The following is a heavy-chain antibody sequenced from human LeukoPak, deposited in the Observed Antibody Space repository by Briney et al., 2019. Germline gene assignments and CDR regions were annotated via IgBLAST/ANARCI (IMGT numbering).Heavy chain of an antibody. V-gene: IGHV1-8*03. CDR2: MNPNSGNT. Sequence: ASVKVSCKASGYTFTSYDINWVRQATGQGLEWMGWMNPNSGNTGYSQKFQGRVTITRNTSISTAYMELSSLRSEDTAVYYCARVAQKLLWFGELRRLDAFDIWGQGTMVTVSS. D-gene: IGHD3-10*01. J-gene: IGHJ3*02. CDR3: ARVAQKLLWFGELRRLDAFDI. CDR1: GYTFTSYD.